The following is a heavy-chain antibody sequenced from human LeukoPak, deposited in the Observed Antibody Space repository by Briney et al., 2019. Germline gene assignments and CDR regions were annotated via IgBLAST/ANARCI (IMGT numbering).Heavy chain of an antibody. J-gene: IGHJ4*02. CDR2: VDGSGGST. V-gene: IGHV3-23*01. D-gene: IGHD1-7*01. CDR3: ANSQRGSWNYYFDH. CDR1: GFTFSSYF. Sequence: TGGSLRLSCAASGFTFSSYFMRWVRQAPGKGLEWVSSVDGSGGSTYYTDSVKGRFTISRDNSKNTLYLQMNSLRAEDTAVYFCANSQRGSWNYYFDHWGQGTLVTVSS.